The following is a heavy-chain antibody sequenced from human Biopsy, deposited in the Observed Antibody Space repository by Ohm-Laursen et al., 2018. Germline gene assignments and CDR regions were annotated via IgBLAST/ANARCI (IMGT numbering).Heavy chain of an antibody. J-gene: IGHJ5*02. V-gene: IGHV4-39*01. CDR3: ARHPTGFWFDP. CDR1: GGSISSSTPYY. CDR2: IYNTETT. Sequence: SDTLSLTCAVSGGSISSSTPYYWAWLRQPPGKGLEWIGSIYNTETTFYNPSLKSQVTKSVDTSTNQFSLKVSSVTAADTALYFCARHPTGFWFDPWGHGTLVTVSS.